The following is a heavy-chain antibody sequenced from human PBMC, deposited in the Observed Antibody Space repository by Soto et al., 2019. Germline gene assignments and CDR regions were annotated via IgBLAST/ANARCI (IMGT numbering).Heavy chain of an antibody. Sequence: QVQLQQWGAGLLKPSETLSLTCAVYGGSFSGYYWSWIRQPPGKGLEWIGEINHSGSTNYNPSLKSRVTISVDTSKNQFSLKLSSVTAAGTAVYYCASSYYGSGSHNWFDPLGQGTLVTVSS. D-gene: IGHD3-10*01. CDR1: GGSFSGYY. V-gene: IGHV4-34*01. CDR3: ASSYYGSGSHNWFDP. CDR2: INHSGST. J-gene: IGHJ5*02.